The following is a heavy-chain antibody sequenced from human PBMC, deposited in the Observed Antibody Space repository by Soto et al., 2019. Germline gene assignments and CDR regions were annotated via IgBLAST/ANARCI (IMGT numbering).Heavy chain of an antibody. CDR1: GGTFSSYT. V-gene: IGHV1-69*08. Sequence: QVQLVQSGAEVKKPGSSVKVSCKASGGTFSSYTISWVRQAPGQGLEWMGRIIPILGIANYAQKFQGRVTLTADKATSTAYMELSSLRSEDTAVYYFARDPYQLDIDYYYYYGMDVWGQGTTVTVSS. J-gene: IGHJ6*02. CDR3: ARDPYQLDIDYYYYYGMDV. D-gene: IGHD2-2*01. CDR2: IIPILGIA.